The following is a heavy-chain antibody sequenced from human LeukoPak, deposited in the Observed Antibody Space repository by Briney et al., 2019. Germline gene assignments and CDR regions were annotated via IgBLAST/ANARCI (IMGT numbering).Heavy chain of an antibody. J-gene: IGHJ4*02. D-gene: IGHD7-27*01. CDR1: GFTFSTSW. CDR2: INSDGSTT. CDR3: GRDDWGSLNY. V-gene: IGHV3-74*03. Sequence: GGSLRLSCAASGFTFSTSWMHWVRQAPGKGLVWVARINSDGSTTTHADPVKGRFTISRDNAKNTLYLQMNSLRAEDTAVYYCGRDDWGSLNYWGQGTLVTVSS.